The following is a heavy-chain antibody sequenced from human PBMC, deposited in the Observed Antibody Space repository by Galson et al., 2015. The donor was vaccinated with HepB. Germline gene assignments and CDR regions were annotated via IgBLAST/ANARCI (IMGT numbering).Heavy chain of an antibody. CDR3: ARATTMTPPFHFDY. CDR1: GFTVSSKY. CDR2: IYSGGST. D-gene: IGHD4-17*01. V-gene: IGHV3-66*01. Sequence: SLRLSCAASGFTVSSKYMNWVRQAPGKGLEWVSVIYSGGSTYYADSVKGRFTISRDNSKNTLYLQMSSLRAEDTAVYYCARATTMTPPFHFDYWCQVTLDTVSS. J-gene: IGHJ4*02.